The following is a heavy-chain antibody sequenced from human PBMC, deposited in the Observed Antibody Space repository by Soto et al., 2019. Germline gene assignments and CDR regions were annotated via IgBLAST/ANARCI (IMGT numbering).Heavy chain of an antibody. J-gene: IGHJ4*02. Sequence: QVQLVESGGGVVQPGRSLRLSCAASGFTFSSYAMHWVRQAPGKGLEWVAVISYDGSNKYYADSVKGRFTISRDNSKNTLYLQMNSLRAEDTAVYYCARRPRWWEYGDHFDYWGQGTLVTVSS. CDR2: ISYDGSNK. CDR1: GFTFSSYA. V-gene: IGHV3-30-3*01. D-gene: IGHD4-17*01. CDR3: ARRPRWWEYGDHFDY.